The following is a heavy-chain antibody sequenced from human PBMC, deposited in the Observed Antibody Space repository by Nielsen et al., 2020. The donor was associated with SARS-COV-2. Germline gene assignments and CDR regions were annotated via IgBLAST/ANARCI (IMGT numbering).Heavy chain of an antibody. V-gene: IGHV4-4*02. CDR2: IYHSGST. CDR3: ARVLWFGELLYFDY. CDR1: GGSISSSNW. Sequence: SETLSLTCAVSGGSISSSNWWSWVRQPPGKGLEWIGEIYHSGSTNYNPSLKSRVTISVDKSKNQFSLKLSSATAADTAVYYCARVLWFGELLYFDYWGQGTLVTVSS. J-gene: IGHJ4*02. D-gene: IGHD3-10*01.